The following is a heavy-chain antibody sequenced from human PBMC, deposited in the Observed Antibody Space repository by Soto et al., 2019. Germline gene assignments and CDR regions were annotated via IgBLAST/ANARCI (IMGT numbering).Heavy chain of an antibody. CDR1: GGSISSYY. CDR3: ARGSYSSASWYFDL. D-gene: IGHD6-6*01. CDR2: IYYSGST. Sequence: ETLSLTCTVSGGSISSYYWSWIRQPPGKGLEWIGYIYYSGSTNYNPSLKSRVTISVDTSKNQFSLKLSSVTAADTAVYYCARGSYSSASWYFDLWGRGTLVTVSS. J-gene: IGHJ2*01. V-gene: IGHV4-59*01.